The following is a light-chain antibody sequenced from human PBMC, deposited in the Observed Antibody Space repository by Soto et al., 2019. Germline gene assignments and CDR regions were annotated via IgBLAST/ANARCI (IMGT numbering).Light chain of an antibody. CDR2: TAC. CDR1: QSIRHY. J-gene: IGKJ1*01. Sequence: DIQMTQSPSSLSASVGDRVTITCRASQSIRHYLNWFQQQPWKAPKLLIYTACSFQSGVPSRFSGGGSGTDFTLTISSLQPEDFATYFCQPSYSTPWTFGQGTNVEIK. V-gene: IGKV1-39*01. CDR3: QPSYSTPWT.